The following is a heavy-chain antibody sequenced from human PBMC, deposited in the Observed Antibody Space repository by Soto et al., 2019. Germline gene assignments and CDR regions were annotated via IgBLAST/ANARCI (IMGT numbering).Heavy chain of an antibody. CDR3: ARNYYDSSGYYYFDY. V-gene: IGHV1-69*13. J-gene: IGHJ4*02. CDR2: IIPIFGTA. Sequence: GASVKVSCKASGGTFSSYAISWVRQAPGQGLEWMGGIIPIFGTANYAQKFQGRVTITADESTSTAYMELNSLRAEDTAVYYCARNYYDSSGYYYFDYWGQGTLVTVSS. CDR1: GGTFSSYA. D-gene: IGHD3-22*01.